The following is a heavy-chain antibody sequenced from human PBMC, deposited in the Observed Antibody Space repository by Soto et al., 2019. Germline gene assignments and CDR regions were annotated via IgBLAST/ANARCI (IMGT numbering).Heavy chain of an antibody. CDR1: GFTFSSYW. V-gene: IGHV3-7*01. CDR2: IKQDGSDK. J-gene: IGHJ4*02. D-gene: IGHD6-19*01. CDR3: ARVQSLAVVY. Sequence: EVQLVESGGGLVQPGGSLRLSCAASGFTFSSYWMSWVRQAPGKGLEWVANIKQDGSDKYYVDSVKGRFTTSRDNAKNSLYLQMNSLRAEDTVVYYCARVQSLAVVYWGQGTLVTVSS.